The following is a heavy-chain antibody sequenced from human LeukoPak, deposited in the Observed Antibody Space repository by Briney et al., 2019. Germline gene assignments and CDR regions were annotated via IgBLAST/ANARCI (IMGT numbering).Heavy chain of an antibody. CDR2: ISYDGSNK. J-gene: IGHJ4*02. D-gene: IGHD2-2*01. CDR1: GFTFSSYA. Sequence: QSGGSLRLSCAAPGFTFSSYAMQWVRLAPGKGLEWVAVISYDGSNKYYADSVKGRFTISRDNSKNTLYLQMNSLRAEDTAVYYCARDLIPSQLLPLFPFDYWGQGTLVTVSS. V-gene: IGHV3-30-3*01. CDR3: ARDLIPSQLLPLFPFDY.